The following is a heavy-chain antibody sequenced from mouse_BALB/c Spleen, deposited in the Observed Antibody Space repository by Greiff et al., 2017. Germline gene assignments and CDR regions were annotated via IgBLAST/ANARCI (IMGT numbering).Heavy chain of an antibody. J-gene: IGHJ4*01. Sequence: EVKLVESGGGLVQPGGSLKLSCAASGFTFSSYTMSWVRQTPEKRLEWVAYISNGGGSTYYPDTVKGRFTISRDNAKNTLYLQMSSLKSEDTAMYYCARDGSYGSSDYYAMDYWGQGTSVTVSS. V-gene: IGHV5-12-2*01. CDR3: ARDGSYGSSDYYAMDY. CDR1: GFTFSSYT. D-gene: IGHD1-1*01. CDR2: ISNGGGST.